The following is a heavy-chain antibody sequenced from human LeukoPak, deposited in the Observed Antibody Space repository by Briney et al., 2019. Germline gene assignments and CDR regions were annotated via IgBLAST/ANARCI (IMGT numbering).Heavy chain of an antibody. CDR1: GFTFDDYA. D-gene: IGHD6-19*01. Sequence: SLRLSCAASGFTFDDYAMHWVRQAPGKGLEWVSGISWNSGSIGYADSVKGRFTISRDNAKNSLYLQMNSLRAEDTALYYCAKARWLDGTCFDYWGQGTLVTVSS. CDR2: ISWNSGSI. CDR3: AKARWLDGTCFDY. V-gene: IGHV3-9*01. J-gene: IGHJ4*02.